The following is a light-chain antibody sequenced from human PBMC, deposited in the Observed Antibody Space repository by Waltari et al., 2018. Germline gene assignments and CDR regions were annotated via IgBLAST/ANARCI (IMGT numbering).Light chain of an antibody. V-gene: IGKV3-20*01. J-gene: IGKJ1*01. CDR1: QSVNTY. CDR3: QHHVRLPAT. CDR2: GAY. Sequence: IVLTQSPGTLSLSPGERATLSCMASQSVNTYLAWYQQKPGQAPRLLIYGAYTRAAGIPDRFSGSGFGTDFSLTISRLEAEDFAVYYCQHHVRLPATFGQGTKVEIK.